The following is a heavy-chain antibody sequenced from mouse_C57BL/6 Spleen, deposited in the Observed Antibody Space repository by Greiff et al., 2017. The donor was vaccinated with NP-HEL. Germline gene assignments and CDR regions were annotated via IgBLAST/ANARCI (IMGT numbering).Heavy chain of an antibody. Sequence: LQESGAELVRPGASVTLSCKASGYTFTDYEMHWVKQTPVHGLEWIGAIDPETGGTAYNQKFKGKAILTADKSSSTAYMELRSLTSEDSAVYYCTPSRFAYWGQGTLVTVSA. J-gene: IGHJ3*01. CDR2: IDPETGGT. CDR3: TPSRFAY. V-gene: IGHV1-15*01. CDR1: GYTFTDYE.